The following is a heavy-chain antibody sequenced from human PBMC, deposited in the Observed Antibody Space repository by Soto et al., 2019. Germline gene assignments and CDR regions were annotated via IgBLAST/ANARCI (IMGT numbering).Heavy chain of an antibody. CDR2: ISGSSSYT. Sequence: SLRLSCAASGFTFSDYYMSWIRQAPGKGLEWVSYISGSSSYTNYADSVKGRFTISRDNAKNSLYLQMNSLRAEDTALYYCARIFGQITAFDIWGQGTMVTVSS. J-gene: IGHJ3*02. CDR3: ARIFGQITAFDI. V-gene: IGHV3-11*03. D-gene: IGHD3-3*01. CDR1: GFTFSDYY.